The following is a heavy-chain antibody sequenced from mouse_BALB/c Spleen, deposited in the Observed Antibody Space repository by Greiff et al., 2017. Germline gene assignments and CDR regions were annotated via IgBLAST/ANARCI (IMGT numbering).Heavy chain of an antibody. J-gene: IGHJ2*01. Sequence: EVQGVESGGGLVKPGGSLKLSCAASGFTFSSYAMSWVRQTPEKRLEWVASIGSGGSTYYPDSVKGRFTISRDNARNILYLQMSSLRSEDTAMYYCARVIYYYGSASFDYWGQGTTLTVSS. D-gene: IGHD1-1*01. CDR2: IGSGGST. V-gene: IGHV5-6-5*01. CDR3: ARVIYYYGSASFDY. CDR1: GFTFSSYA.